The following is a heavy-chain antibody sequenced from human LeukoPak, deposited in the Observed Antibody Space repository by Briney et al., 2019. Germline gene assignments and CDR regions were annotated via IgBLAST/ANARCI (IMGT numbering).Heavy chain of an antibody. CDR2: ISYSGNT. CDR3: ARDLRVFHGDSLFDP. V-gene: IGHV4-59*01. J-gene: IGHJ5*02. D-gene: IGHD4-17*01. Sequence: SETLSLTCTVSGGSISSYYWSWIRQPPGKGLEWIGYISYSGNTNYNPSLKSRVTISVDTSKNQFSLKLSSVTAADTAVYYCARDLRVFHGDSLFDPWGQGTLVTVSS. CDR1: GGSISSYY.